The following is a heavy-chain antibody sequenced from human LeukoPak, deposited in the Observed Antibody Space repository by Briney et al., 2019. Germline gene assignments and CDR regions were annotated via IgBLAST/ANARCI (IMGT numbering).Heavy chain of an antibody. CDR1: GGTFSSYA. Sequence: ASVKVSCKDSGGTFSSYAISWVRQAPGQGLEWMGGIIPIFGTANYAQKFQGRVTITADESTSTAYMELSSLRSEDTAVYYCARLGSGYYSHAFDIWGQGTMVTVSS. V-gene: IGHV1-69*13. CDR2: IIPIFGTA. CDR3: ARLGSGYYSHAFDI. D-gene: IGHD3-22*01. J-gene: IGHJ3*02.